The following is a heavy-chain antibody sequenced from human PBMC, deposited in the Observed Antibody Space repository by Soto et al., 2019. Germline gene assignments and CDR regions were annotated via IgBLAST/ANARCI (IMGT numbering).Heavy chain of an antibody. V-gene: IGHV4-38-2*01. CDR3: ARGLYGGNCEY. CDR1: DYSINSNYY. Sequence: SETRSLTCDVSDYSINSNYYWLWIRQPPGKGLEWIGAIHHSGTTYYTPSLKSRVTISMDTSKNHFSLKLTSMTATDTAMYYCARGLYGGNCEYWGQGTTVSVSA. D-gene: IGHD2-15*01. J-gene: IGHJ4*02. CDR2: IHHSGTT.